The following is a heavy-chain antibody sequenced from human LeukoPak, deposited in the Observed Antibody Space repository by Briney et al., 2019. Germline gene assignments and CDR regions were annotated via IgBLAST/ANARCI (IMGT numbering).Heavy chain of an antibody. Sequence: SETLSLTCAVYGGSFSGHYWSWIRQPPGKGLEWIGEINHSGSTNYNPSLKSRVTISVDTSKNQFSLKLSSVTAADAAVYYCEGMDYYYGMDVWGQGTTVTVSS. D-gene: IGHD6-13*01. J-gene: IGHJ6*02. V-gene: IGHV4-34*01. CDR2: INHSGST. CDR3: EGMDYYYGMDV. CDR1: GGSFSGHY.